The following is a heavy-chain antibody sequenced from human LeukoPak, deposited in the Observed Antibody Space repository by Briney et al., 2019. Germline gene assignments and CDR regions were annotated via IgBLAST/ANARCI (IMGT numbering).Heavy chain of an antibody. CDR3: ARDPYSGNYGNYYYYYMDV. D-gene: IGHD1-26*01. CDR1: GFTFNNYN. Sequence: PGGSLRLSCATSGFTFNNYNMNWVRQAPGRALEWASSITSSGTYIFYADSVKGRFTISRDNAKNSLYLQMNSLGPEDTAVYYCARDPYSGNYGNYYYYYMDVWGKGTTVTISS. CDR2: ITSSGTYI. J-gene: IGHJ6*03. V-gene: IGHV3-21*01.